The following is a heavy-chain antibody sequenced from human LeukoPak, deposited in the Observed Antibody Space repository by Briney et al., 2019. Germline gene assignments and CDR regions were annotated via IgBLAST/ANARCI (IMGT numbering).Heavy chain of an antibody. D-gene: IGHD3-3*01. CDR1: GGSISSYY. Sequence: SETLSLTCTVSGGSISSYYWSWIRQPAGKGLEWIGRIYTSGSTNYNPTLKSRVTMSVDTSKNQFSLKLSSVTAADTAVYYCAREERIFGVVILDYWGQGTLVTVSS. CDR3: AREERIFGVVILDY. CDR2: IYTSGST. J-gene: IGHJ4*02. V-gene: IGHV4-4*07.